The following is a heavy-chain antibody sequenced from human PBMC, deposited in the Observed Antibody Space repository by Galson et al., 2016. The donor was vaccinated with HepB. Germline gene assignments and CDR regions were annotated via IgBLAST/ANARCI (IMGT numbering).Heavy chain of an antibody. CDR1: GGSFSGYY. CDR2: INHSGGA. J-gene: IGHJ3*01. Sequence: SETLSLTCGIYGGSFSGYYWSWIRQPPGKGLECIGEINHSGGANYNPSPECRVTLSVETSKNQFSLKMSSVSAADTAVYYCARGANSFGSGSYIAFDVWGQGTMVTVS. D-gene: IGHD1-26*01. V-gene: IGHV4-34*01. CDR3: ARGANSFGSGSYIAFDV.